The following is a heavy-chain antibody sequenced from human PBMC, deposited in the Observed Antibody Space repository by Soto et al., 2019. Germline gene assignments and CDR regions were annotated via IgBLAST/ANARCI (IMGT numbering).Heavy chain of an antibody. J-gene: IGHJ4*02. D-gene: IGHD4-17*01. CDR2: INHSGST. V-gene: IGHV4-34*01. CDR1: GGSFSGYY. Sequence: QVQLQQWGAGLLKPSETLSLTCAVYGGSFSGYYWSWIRQPPGKGLEWIGEINHSGSTNYNPSLKWRVTISVDTSKNQFSLKLSSVTAADTAVYYCARGDYGDYVGLDYWGQGTLVTVSS. CDR3: ARGDYGDYVGLDY.